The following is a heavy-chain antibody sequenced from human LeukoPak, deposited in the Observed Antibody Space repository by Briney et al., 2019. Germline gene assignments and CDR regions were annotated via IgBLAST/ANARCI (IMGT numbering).Heavy chain of an antibody. Sequence: GGSLRLSCAASGFTFSSYSMNWVRQAPGKGLEWVSYISSSSTIYYADSVKGRFTISRDNAKNSLYLQMNSLRAEDTAVYYCAKDAPFGVVISYFDYWGQGTLVTVSS. CDR1: GFTFSSYS. V-gene: IGHV3-48*01. J-gene: IGHJ4*02. CDR2: ISSSSTI. CDR3: AKDAPFGVVISYFDY. D-gene: IGHD3-3*01.